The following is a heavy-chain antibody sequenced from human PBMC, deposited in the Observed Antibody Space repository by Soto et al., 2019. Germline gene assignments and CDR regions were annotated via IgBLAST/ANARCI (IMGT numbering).Heavy chain of an antibody. J-gene: IGHJ3*01. CDR1: GTTFSDHW. CDR2: INNDGSTA. V-gene: IGHV3-74*01. CDR3: ARASAGFEV. Sequence: DVQVVESGGGLVQPGGSLRLSCAAAGTTFSDHWMHWVRQAPGKGLMWVSYINNDGSTAFYAESVKGRFTISRDTAKNTLYRKMNSLRVEEPAVYYFARASAGFEVWGQGTVVSVSS. D-gene: IGHD6-19*01.